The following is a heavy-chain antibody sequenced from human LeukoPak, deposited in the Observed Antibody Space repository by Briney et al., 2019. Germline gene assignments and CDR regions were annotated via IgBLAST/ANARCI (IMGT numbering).Heavy chain of an antibody. V-gene: IGHV4-30-2*01. D-gene: IGHD6-6*01. CDR2: IYHSGST. Sequence: SQTLSLTCAVSGGSISSGGYSWSWIRQPPGKGLEWIGYIYHSGSTYYNPSLKSRVTISVDRSKNQFSLKLRSVTAADTAVYYCARDRLAALDYWGQGTPVTVS. CDR3: ARDRLAALDY. CDR1: GGSISSGGYS. J-gene: IGHJ4*02.